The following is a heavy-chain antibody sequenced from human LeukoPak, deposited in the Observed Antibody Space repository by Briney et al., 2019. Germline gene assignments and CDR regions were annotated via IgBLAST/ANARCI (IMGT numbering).Heavy chain of an antibody. Sequence: GGSLRLSCTASGFPFIEYSMNWVRQAPGKGLEWISYNGIDSGNTKYADSVRGRFTISTDKAKNSLYLQMNSLRVEDTAVYYCARDHNYAFDNWGQGTLVSVAS. CDR3: ARDHNYAFDN. J-gene: IGHJ4*02. D-gene: IGHD1-1*01. V-gene: IGHV3-48*01. CDR2: NGIDSGNT. CDR1: GFPFIEYS.